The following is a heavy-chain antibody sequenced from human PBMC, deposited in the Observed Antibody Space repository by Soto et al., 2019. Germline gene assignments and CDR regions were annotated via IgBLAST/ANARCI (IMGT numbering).Heavy chain of an antibody. CDR3: ARAYCSGDTCYDS. CDR1: GYTFSSYG. Sequence: ASVKVPCKASGYTFSSYGITWVRPAPGQGLEWMGWISPYNGETSYAQTLHDRLTMTTDTSTSTAYMELRSLKFDDTAVYYCARAYCSGDTCYDSWGHGTLVTVSS. D-gene: IGHD2-15*01. CDR2: ISPYNGET. J-gene: IGHJ5*01. V-gene: IGHV1-18*01.